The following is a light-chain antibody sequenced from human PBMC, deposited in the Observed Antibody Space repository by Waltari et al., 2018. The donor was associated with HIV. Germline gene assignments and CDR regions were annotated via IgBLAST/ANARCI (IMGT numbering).Light chain of an antibody. J-gene: IGKJ1*01. CDR2: WAS. V-gene: IGKV4-1*01. Sequence: DIVMTQFPDSLAVSLGERATINCKSSQSVLYSSNNKNYLAWYQKKPGQPPKLLIYWASPRESGVPDRFSVSGSWTDFTLTISSLQAEDVAVYYCQQYYNTPRTFGQGTGVEIK. CDR3: QQYYNTPRT. CDR1: QSVLYSSNNKNY.